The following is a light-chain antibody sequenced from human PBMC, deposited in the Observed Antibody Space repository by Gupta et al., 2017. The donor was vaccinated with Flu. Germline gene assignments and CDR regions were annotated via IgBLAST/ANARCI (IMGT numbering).Light chain of an antibody. CDR3: QQRSNWPRFT. Sequence: EIVLTQSPATLSLSPGERATLSCRASQSVSSSLAWYQQKPGQAPRLLIYDASNRVTGIPARFSGSGSGKDLTLTISSREQEDFAGYYCQQRSNWPRFTFGQGTKLEIK. J-gene: IGKJ2*01. V-gene: IGKV3-11*01. CDR2: DAS. CDR1: QSVSSS.